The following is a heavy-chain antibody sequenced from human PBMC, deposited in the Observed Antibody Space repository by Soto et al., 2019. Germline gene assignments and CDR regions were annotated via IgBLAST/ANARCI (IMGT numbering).Heavy chain of an antibody. CDR1: GGSISSSSYY. Sequence: SETLSLTCTVSGGSISSSSYYWGWIRQPPGKGLEWIGQINHSGSTNYNPSLKSRVTISVDTSKNQFSLKLSSVTAADTAVYYCAREALTDGDPYYFDYWGQGTLVTVSS. V-gene: IGHV4-39*07. J-gene: IGHJ4*02. CDR3: AREALTDGDPYYFDY. D-gene: IGHD4-17*01. CDR2: INHSGST.